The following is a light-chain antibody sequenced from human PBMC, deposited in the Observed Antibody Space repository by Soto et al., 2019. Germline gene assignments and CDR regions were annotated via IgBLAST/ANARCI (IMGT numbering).Light chain of an antibody. CDR2: VAS. Sequence: EIGLTQSPGTLSLSPGERATLSCRASQSVSSSYLAWYQQKPGQAPRLLIYVASSRDTGIPDRFSGSGSGTDFTLTISRLEPEDFAVYYCQQYGSSPPYTFGQGTKLEIK. CDR1: QSVSSSY. V-gene: IGKV3-20*01. J-gene: IGKJ2*01. CDR3: QQYGSSPPYT.